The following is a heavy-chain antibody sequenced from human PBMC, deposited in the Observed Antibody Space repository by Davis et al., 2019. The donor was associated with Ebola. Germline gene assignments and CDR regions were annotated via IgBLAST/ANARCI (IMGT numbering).Heavy chain of an antibody. D-gene: IGHD6-19*01. CDR2: IYYSGST. CDR3: ARLEQWLVPWYFDL. CDR1: GGSISSYY. V-gene: IGHV4-59*01. Sequence: MPGGSLRLSCTVSGGSISSYYWSWIRQPPGKGLEWIGYIYYSGSTNYNPSLKSRVTISVDTSKNQFSLKLSSVTAADTAVYYCARLEQWLVPWYFDLWGRGTLVTVSS. J-gene: IGHJ2*01.